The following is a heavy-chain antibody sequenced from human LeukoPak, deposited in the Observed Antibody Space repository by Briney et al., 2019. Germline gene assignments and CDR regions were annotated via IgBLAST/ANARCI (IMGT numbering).Heavy chain of an antibody. CDR2: IYESGST. CDR1: GGSISNYY. Sequence: PSETLSLTCTVSGGSISNYYWSWIRQPPGKGLEWIGYIYESGSTNYNPSLKSRVTMSLDTSKNQFSLKLSSVTAADTAVYYCARDCYDSSSCFDYWGQGTLVTVSS. V-gene: IGHV4-59*01. J-gene: IGHJ4*02. CDR3: ARDCYDSSSCFDY. D-gene: IGHD3-22*01.